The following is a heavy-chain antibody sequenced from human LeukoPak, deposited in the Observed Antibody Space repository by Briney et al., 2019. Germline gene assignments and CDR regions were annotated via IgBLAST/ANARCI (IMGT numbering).Heavy chain of an antibody. D-gene: IGHD3-10*01. CDR3: ARDTADGSDS. CDR2: IDTSGTNV. V-gene: IGHV3-11*01. J-gene: IGHJ5*01. CDR1: GFTFSDYY. Sequence: GGTLTLSCAASGFTFSDYYMSWIRQAPGKGLEWVSYIDTSGTNVFCGDSVKGRFTISRDDTKNSLYLQMNSLRAEDTAMYYCARDTADGSDSWGHGTLVTVSS.